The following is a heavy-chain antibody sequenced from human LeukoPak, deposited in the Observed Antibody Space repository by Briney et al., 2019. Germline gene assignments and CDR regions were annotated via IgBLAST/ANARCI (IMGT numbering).Heavy chain of an antibody. CDR1: GFTFSNAW. CDR3: YLFYGSGERSDY. J-gene: IGHJ4*02. D-gene: IGHD3-10*01. Sequence: PGRSLRLSCAASGFTFSNAWMSWVRQAPGKGLEWVGRIKSRTDGGTTDYAGPVKGRFTVSRDDSKNTLYLQMNSLQTEDTAIYYCYLFYGSGERSDYWGQGTLVTVSS. CDR2: IKSRTDGGTT. V-gene: IGHV3-15*01.